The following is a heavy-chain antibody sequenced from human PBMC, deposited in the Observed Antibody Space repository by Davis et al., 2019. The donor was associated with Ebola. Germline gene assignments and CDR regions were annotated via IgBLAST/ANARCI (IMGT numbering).Heavy chain of an antibody. CDR1: GGSFSGYY. V-gene: IGHV4-34*01. D-gene: IGHD3-10*01. CDR3: ARAKGLLWFRPDYYYGMDV. J-gene: IGHJ6*02. Sequence: MPSETLSLTCAVYGGSFSGYYWSWIRQPPGKGLEWIGEINHSGSTNYNPSLKSRVTISVDTSKNQFSLKLSSVTAADTAVYYCARAKGLLWFRPDYYYGMDVWGQGTTVTVSS. CDR2: INHSGST.